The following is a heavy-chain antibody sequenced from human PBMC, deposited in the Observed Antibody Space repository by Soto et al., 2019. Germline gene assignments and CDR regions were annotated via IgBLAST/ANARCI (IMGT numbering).Heavy chain of an antibody. D-gene: IGHD3-10*01. V-gene: IGHV4-34*01. Sequence: SETLSLTCAVYGGSFSGYYWSWIRQPPGKGLEWIGEINHSGSTNYNPSLKSRVTISVDTSKNQFSLKLSSVTAADTAVYYCARARVNGSGSSNQYYYGMDVWGQGTTVTVSS. CDR1: GGSFSGYY. CDR2: INHSGST. J-gene: IGHJ6*02. CDR3: ARARVNGSGSSNQYYYGMDV.